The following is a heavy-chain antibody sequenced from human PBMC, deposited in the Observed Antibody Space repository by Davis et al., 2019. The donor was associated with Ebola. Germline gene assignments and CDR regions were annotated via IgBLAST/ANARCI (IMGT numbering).Heavy chain of an antibody. V-gene: IGHV3-30*04. Sequence: PGGSLRLSCAGSGFLFSGYGLHWVRQAPGKGLEWVAVISWDGNEKYYRDSVEGRFTISRDNVQSTMYLQMNGLRPDDTAIYYCARDGSGRGLYYYGRDVWGKGATVTVSS. J-gene: IGHJ6*04. CDR2: ISWDGNEK. CDR1: GFLFSGYG. D-gene: IGHD3-10*01. CDR3: ARDGSGRGLYYYGRDV.